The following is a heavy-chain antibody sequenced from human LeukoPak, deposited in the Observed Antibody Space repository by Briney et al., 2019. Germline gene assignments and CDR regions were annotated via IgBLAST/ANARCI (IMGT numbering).Heavy chain of an antibody. CDR3: AKDIGQFGPNCYYYYMDV. CDR2: ISGDGGST. D-gene: IGHD3-10*01. V-gene: IGHV3-43*02. CDR1: GFTFDDYA. J-gene: IGHJ6*03. Sequence: GGSLRLSCAASGFTFDDYAMHWVRQAPGKGLEWVSLISGDGGSTYYADSVKGRFTISRDNSKNSLYLQMNSLRTEDTALYYCAKDIGQFGPNCYYYYMDVWGKGTTVTVSS.